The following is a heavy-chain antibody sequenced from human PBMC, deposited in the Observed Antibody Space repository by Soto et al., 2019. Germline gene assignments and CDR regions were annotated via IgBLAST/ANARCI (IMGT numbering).Heavy chain of an antibody. Sequence: ASVKVSCKASGYTFTSYGISWVRQAPGQGLEWMGWISAYNGNTNYAQKLQGRVTMTTDTSTSTAYMELRSLRSDDTAVYYCARLLLWFGEFPIKSMDYYYYMDVWGKGTTVTVSS. CDR1: GYTFTSYG. V-gene: IGHV1-18*01. J-gene: IGHJ6*03. CDR3: ARLLLWFGEFPIKSMDYYYYMDV. D-gene: IGHD3-10*01. CDR2: ISAYNGNT.